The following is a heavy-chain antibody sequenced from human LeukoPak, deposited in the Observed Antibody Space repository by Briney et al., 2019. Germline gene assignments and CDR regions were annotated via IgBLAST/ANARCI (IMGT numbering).Heavy chain of an antibody. CDR3: AKDTLSFPYYDDSSGYWGWGAFDI. D-gene: IGHD3-22*01. CDR1: GFTFDDFD. Sequence: GGSLRLSCAASGFTFDDFDMHWVRQAPGKGLEWVSGISRNSGSIGYADSVKGRFTISRDNAKNSLYLQMNSLRAEDTALYYCAKDTLSFPYYDDSSGYWGWGAFDIWGQGTMVTVSS. CDR2: ISRNSGSI. V-gene: IGHV3-9*01. J-gene: IGHJ3*02.